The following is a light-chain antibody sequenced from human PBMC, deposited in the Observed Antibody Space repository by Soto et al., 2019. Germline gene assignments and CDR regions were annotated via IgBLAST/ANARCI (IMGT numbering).Light chain of an antibody. CDR2: STD. V-gene: IGLV1-44*01. J-gene: IGLJ2*01. CDR1: SSNIGTNY. CDR3: AVWDDGLNGVI. Sequence: QSVLTQSPSASGTPGQRVTVSCSGSSSNIGTNYVYWYQQLPGTAPKVLIYSTDKRPSGVPDRFSGSKSGTSASLAISGLQSEDETDYYCAVWDDGLNGVIFGGGTKLTVL.